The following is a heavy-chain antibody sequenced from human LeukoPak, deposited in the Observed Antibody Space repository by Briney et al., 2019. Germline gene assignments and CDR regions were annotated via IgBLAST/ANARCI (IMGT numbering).Heavy chain of an antibody. V-gene: IGHV3-49*04. D-gene: IGHD3-3*01. CDR1: GLTFSDFA. CDR3: SRDSHGDDVFDY. Sequence: PGGSLTLSCKVSGLTFSDFAMTWVRQAPGKGLEWVGFIRRRSYGGTPGYDAPVKGRFTISIDDSRHIAFLQMNSLKTEDTGIYYCSRDSHGDDVFDYWGQGAVVTVSS. CDR2: IRRRSYGGTP. J-gene: IGHJ4*02.